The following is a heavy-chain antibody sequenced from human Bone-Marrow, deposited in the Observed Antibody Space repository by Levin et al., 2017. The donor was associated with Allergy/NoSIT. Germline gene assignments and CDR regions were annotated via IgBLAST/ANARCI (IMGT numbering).Heavy chain of an antibody. D-gene: IGHD1-26*01. CDR3: SRDRGEWGQFYLDS. J-gene: IGHJ4*02. Sequence: GESLKISCAASGFTFSAFGMHWVRPAPGRGLEWVAVVSHDGSHRVYADSVKARFTISRDNSKKIHYLQMDSLGPEDTAVYYCSRDRGEWGQFYLDSWGQGILVTVSS. CDR2: VSHDGSHR. V-gene: IGHV3-33*01. CDR1: GFTFSAFG.